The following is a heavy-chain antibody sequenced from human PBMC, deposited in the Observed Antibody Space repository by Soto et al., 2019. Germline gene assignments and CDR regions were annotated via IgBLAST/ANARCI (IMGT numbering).Heavy chain of an antibody. J-gene: IGHJ4*02. V-gene: IGHV4-30-2*01. CDR1: GGSISSGCYS. CDR2: IHHSGST. Sequence: SETLTLTCVVSGGSISSGCYSWSWIRQPPGKGLEWIGYIHHSGSTYHNPSLKSRVTISVDRSKNQFSLNLSSVTAADTAVYFCASRRHPRGPVRYWGQGTLVTVSS. CDR3: ASRRHPRGPVRY. D-gene: IGHD3-10*02.